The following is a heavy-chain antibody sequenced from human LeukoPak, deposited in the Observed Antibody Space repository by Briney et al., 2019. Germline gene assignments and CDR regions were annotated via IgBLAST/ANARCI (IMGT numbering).Heavy chain of an antibody. CDR2: INSDGTST. J-gene: IGHJ4*02. V-gene: IGHV3-74*01. CDR1: GFIFSSYW. CDR3: ARDPKWVAVADF. D-gene: IGHD6-19*01. Sequence: GGSLRLSCAASGFIFSSYWMSWVRQTPGKGLVWVSRINSDGTSTSYADSVKGRFSISRDNAKNTLYLQMRSLRAEDTAVYHCARDPKWVAVADFWGQGTLVTVS.